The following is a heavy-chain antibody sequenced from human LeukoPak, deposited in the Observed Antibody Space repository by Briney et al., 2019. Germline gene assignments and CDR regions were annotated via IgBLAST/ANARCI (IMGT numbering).Heavy chain of an antibody. CDR1: GGSFSGYY. CDR3: ARQARYPKNWFDP. Sequence: SETLSLTCAVYGGSFSGYYWSWIRQPPGKGLEWIGEINHSGSTNYNPSLKSRVTISVDTSKNQFSLKLSSVTAADTAVYYCARQARYPKNWFDPWGQGTLVTVSS. J-gene: IGHJ5*02. D-gene: IGHD3-9*01. V-gene: IGHV4-34*01. CDR2: INHSGST.